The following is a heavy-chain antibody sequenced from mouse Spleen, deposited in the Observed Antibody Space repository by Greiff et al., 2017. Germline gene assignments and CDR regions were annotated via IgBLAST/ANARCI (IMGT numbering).Heavy chain of an antibody. CDR2: INSNGGST. CDR3: ARDRSMDY. V-gene: IGHV5-6-3*01. J-gene: IGHJ4*01. Sequence: EVQRVESGGGLVQPGGSLKLSCAASGFTFSSYGMSWVRQTPDKRLELVATINSNGGSTYYPDSVKGRFTISRDNAKNTLYLQMSSLKSEDTAMYYCARDRSMDYWGQGTSVTVSS. CDR1: GFTFSSYG. D-gene: IGHD2-14*01.